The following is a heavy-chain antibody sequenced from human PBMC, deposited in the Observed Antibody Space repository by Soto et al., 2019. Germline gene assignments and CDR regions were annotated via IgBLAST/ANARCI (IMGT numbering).Heavy chain of an antibody. CDR3: ARASYCGGDCYSRYFDL. V-gene: IGHV1-69*01. J-gene: IGHJ2*01. CDR2: IIPIFGTA. D-gene: IGHD2-21*02. Sequence: QVQLVQSGAEVKKPGSSVKVSCKASGGSFSSYAISWVRQAPGQGLEWMGGIIPIFGTANYAQKFQGRVTITADESTSTAYMELSSLRSEDTAVYYCARASYCGGDCYSRYFDLWGRGTLVTVSS. CDR1: GGSFSSYA.